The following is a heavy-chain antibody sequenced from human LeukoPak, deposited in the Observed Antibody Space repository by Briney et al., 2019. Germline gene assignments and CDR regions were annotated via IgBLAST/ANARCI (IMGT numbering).Heavy chain of an antibody. CDR3: ARKINYYGMDV. V-gene: IGHV4-34*01. J-gene: IGHJ6*02. Sequence: SETLSLTCTVSGGSISGYYWSWIRQPPGKGLEWIGEINHSGSTNYNPSLKSRVTISVDTSKNQFSLKLSSVTAADTAVYYCARKINYYGMDVWGQGTTVTVSS. CDR1: GGSISGYY. CDR2: INHSGST. D-gene: IGHD5-24*01.